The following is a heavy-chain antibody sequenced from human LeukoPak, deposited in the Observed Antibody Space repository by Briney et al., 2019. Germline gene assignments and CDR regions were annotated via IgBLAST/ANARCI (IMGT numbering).Heavy chain of an antibody. V-gene: IGHV1-24*01. D-gene: IGHD3-9*01. Sequence: ASVKVSCKVSGYTLTELSMHWVRQAPGKGLEWMGAFDPEDGETIYAQKFQGRVTMTEDTSTDTAYMELSSLRSEDTAVYYCATPRGYYDILTGYSSFDPWGQGTLVTVSS. CDR2: FDPEDGET. CDR1: GYTLTELS. CDR3: ATPRGYYDILTGYSSFDP. J-gene: IGHJ5*02.